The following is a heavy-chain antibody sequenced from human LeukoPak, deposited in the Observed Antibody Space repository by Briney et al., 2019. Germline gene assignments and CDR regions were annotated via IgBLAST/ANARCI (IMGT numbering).Heavy chain of an antibody. CDR3: ARTMVRGVGGMDV. J-gene: IGHJ6*02. CDR2: ISSSSNTI. D-gene: IGHD3-10*01. CDR1: GFTFSSYS. V-gene: IGHV3-48*01. Sequence: GGSLRLSCAASGFTFSSYSMNWVRQAPGKGLEWVSYISSSSNTIYYADSVKGRFTTSRDNAKNSLYLQMNSLRADDTAVYYCARTMVRGVGGMDVWGQGTTVTVSS.